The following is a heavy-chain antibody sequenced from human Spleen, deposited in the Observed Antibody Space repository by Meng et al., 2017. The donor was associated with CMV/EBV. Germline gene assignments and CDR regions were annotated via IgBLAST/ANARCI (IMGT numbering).Heavy chain of an antibody. J-gene: IGHJ1*01. CDR3: ATVNPAPEYFQH. V-gene: IGHV4-39*07. CDR1: GGSISSSSYY. Sequence: SETLSLTCTVAGGSISSSSYYWGWIRQPPGKGLEWIGNIYYSGSTYYNPSLKSRVTISVDTSKNPLSLKLTSVTAADTAVYYCATVNPAPEYFQHWGQGTLVTVSS. CDR2: IYYSGST.